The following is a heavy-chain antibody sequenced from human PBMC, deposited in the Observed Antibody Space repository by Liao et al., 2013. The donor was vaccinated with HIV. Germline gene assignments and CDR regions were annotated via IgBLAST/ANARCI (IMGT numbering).Heavy chain of an antibody. CDR2: IYTSGST. CDR3: ARDLFNWGSTNYYYYMDV. Sequence: QVQLQESGPGLVKPSETLSLTCTVSGGSISSYYWSWIRQPAGKGLEWIGRIYTSGSTNYNPSLKSRVTMSVDTSKNQFSLKLSSVTAADTAVYYCARDLFNWGSTNYYYYMDVWGKGTTVTVSS. J-gene: IGHJ6*03. D-gene: IGHD7-27*01. V-gene: IGHV4-4*07. CDR1: GGSISSYY.